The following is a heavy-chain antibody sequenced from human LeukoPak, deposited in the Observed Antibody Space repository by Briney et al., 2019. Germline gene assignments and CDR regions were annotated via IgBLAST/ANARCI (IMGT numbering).Heavy chain of an antibody. D-gene: IGHD6-19*01. CDR3: ARGGRIAVAGDLDY. J-gene: IGHJ4*02. Sequence: SETLSLTCAVYGGSLSGYYWSWIRQPPGKGLEWIGEINHSGSTNYNPSLKSRVTISVDTSKNQFSLKLSSVTAADTAVYYCARGGRIAVAGDLDYWGQGTLVTVSS. V-gene: IGHV4-34*01. CDR2: INHSGST. CDR1: GGSLSGYY.